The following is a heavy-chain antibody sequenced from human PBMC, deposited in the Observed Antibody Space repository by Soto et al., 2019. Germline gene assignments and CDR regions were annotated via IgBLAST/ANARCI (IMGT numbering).Heavy chain of an antibody. V-gene: IGHV3-73*01. J-gene: IGHJ3*02. CDR2: IRSKANSYAT. Sequence: GGSLRLSCAASGFTLSGSAMHWVRQASGKGLEWVGRIRSKANSYATAYAASVKGRFTISRDDSKNTAYLQMNSLKTEDTAVYYCTGPKAYCGGDCSAFDIWGQGTMVTVSS. CDR1: GFTLSGSA. D-gene: IGHD2-21*02. CDR3: TGPKAYCGGDCSAFDI.